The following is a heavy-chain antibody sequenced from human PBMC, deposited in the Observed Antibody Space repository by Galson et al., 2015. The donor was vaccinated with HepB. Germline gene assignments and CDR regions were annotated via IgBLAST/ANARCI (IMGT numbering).Heavy chain of an antibody. Sequence: SLRLSCAASGFTFSGSAMHWVRQASGKGLEWVGRIRSKANSYATAYAASVKGRFTISRDDSKNTAYLQMNSLKTEDTAVYYCTRLTDLVATKYYGMDVWGQGTTVTVSS. CDR2: IRSKANSYAT. CDR1: GFTFSGSA. CDR3: TRLTDLVATKYYGMDV. D-gene: IGHD5-12*01. J-gene: IGHJ6*02. V-gene: IGHV3-73*01.